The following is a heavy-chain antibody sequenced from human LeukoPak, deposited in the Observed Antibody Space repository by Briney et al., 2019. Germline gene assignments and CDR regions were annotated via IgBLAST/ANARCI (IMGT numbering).Heavy chain of an antibody. D-gene: IGHD2-15*01. V-gene: IGHV4-34*01. J-gene: IGHJ4*02. Sequence: PSETLSLTCAVYGGSFSGYYWSWIRQPPGKGLEWIGEINHSGSTNYNPSLKSRVTISVDTSKNQFSLKLSSVTAADTALYYSARFRCSGGSCYFYFDYWGQGTLVTVSS. CDR2: INHSGST. CDR1: GGSFSGYY. CDR3: ARFRCSGGSCYFYFDY.